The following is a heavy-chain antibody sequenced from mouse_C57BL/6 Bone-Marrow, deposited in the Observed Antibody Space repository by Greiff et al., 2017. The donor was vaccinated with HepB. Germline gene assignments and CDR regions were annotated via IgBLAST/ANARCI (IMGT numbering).Heavy chain of an antibody. V-gene: IGHV1-64*01. J-gene: IGHJ2*01. Sequence: QVQLQQPGAELVKPGASVKLSCKASGYTFTSYWMHWVKQRPGQGLEWIGMIHPNSGSTNYNEKFKSKATLTVDKSSSTAYMQLSSLTSEDSAVYYGARYDYDDPPFDYWGQGTTLTVSS. CDR3: ARYDYDDPPFDY. CDR1: GYTFTSYW. D-gene: IGHD2-4*01. CDR2: IHPNSGST.